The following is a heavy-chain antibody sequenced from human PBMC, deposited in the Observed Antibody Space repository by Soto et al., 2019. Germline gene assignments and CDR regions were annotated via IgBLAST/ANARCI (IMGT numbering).Heavy chain of an antibody. V-gene: IGHV3-23*01. CDR2: ISGSGGST. D-gene: IGHD4-4*01. CDR1: GFTFSSYA. J-gene: IGHJ4*02. CDR3: AKGYDSNFHQSDS. Sequence: GGSLRLSCAASGFTFSSYAMSWVRQAPGKGLEWVSAISGSGGSTYYADSVKGRFTISRDNSKNTLYLQMNSRRAEDTAVYYCAKGYDSNFHQSDSWGQGTLVTVTS.